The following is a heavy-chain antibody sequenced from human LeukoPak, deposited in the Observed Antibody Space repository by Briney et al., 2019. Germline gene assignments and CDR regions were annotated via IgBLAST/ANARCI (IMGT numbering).Heavy chain of an antibody. J-gene: IGHJ4*02. D-gene: IGHD2/OR15-2a*01. CDR1: GGSISSGSNY. Sequence: PSETLSLTCTLSGGSISSGSNYWSWIRQPAGKGLEWIGRIYTSGNTHYKPSLKSRVTISLDTSKTQFSLKLSSVTAADTAVYYCTRGDNNWGQGTLVTVSS. CDR3: TRGDNN. CDR2: IYTSGNT. V-gene: IGHV4-61*02.